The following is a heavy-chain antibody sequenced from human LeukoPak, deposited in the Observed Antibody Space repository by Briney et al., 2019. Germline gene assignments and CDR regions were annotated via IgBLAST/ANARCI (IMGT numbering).Heavy chain of an antibody. Sequence: GGSLRLSYAASGFTFSSYAMSWVRQVPGKGLEWVSVISGSGDNTYYADSVKGRFTISRDNSKNMLYLQMNSLRAEDTAVYYCAKWKYSNSGIDDYWGQGTLVTVSS. CDR1: GFTFSSYA. V-gene: IGHV3-23*01. D-gene: IGHD6-6*01. CDR3: AKWKYSNSGIDDY. J-gene: IGHJ4*02. CDR2: ISGSGDNT.